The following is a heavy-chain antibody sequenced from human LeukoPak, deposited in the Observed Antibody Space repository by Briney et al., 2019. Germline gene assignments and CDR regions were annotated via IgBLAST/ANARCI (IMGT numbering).Heavy chain of an antibody. Sequence: SSETLSLTCTVSGGSISSYYWSWIRQPPGKGLEWIGYIYYSGSTNYNPSLKSRVTISVDTSKNQFSLKLSSVTAADTAVYYCAGVRILVDWLFAPGDMDVWGKGTTVTVSS. V-gene: IGHV4-59*01. D-gene: IGHD3-9*01. CDR3: AGVRILVDWLFAPGDMDV. J-gene: IGHJ6*04. CDR1: GGSISSYY. CDR2: IYYSGST.